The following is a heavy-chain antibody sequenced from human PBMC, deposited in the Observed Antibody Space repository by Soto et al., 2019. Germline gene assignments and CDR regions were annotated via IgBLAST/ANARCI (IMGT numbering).Heavy chain of an antibody. D-gene: IGHD6-19*01. Sequence: SETLSLTCTVSGGSISSSSYYWGWIRQPPGKGLEWIGSIYYSGSTYYNPSLKSRVTISVDTSKNQFSLKLSSVTAADTAVYYCARSRIAVAFYWYFDLWGRGTLVTVSS. CDR1: GGSISSSSYY. V-gene: IGHV4-39*01. CDR2: IYYSGST. J-gene: IGHJ2*01. CDR3: ARSRIAVAFYWYFDL.